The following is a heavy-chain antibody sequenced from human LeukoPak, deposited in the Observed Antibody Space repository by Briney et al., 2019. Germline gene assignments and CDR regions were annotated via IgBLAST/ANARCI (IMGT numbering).Heavy chain of an antibody. J-gene: IGHJ4*02. CDR2: ISYDGSNK. CDR3: AKDPADYGDYIPRYYFDY. CDR1: GFTFSSYG. Sequence: GGSLKLSCAASGFTFSSYGMHWVRQAPGKGLEWVAVISYDGSNKYYADSVKGRFTISRDNSKNTLYLQMNSLRAEDTAVYYCAKDPADYGDYIPRYYFDYWGQGTLVTVSS. V-gene: IGHV3-30*18. D-gene: IGHD4-17*01.